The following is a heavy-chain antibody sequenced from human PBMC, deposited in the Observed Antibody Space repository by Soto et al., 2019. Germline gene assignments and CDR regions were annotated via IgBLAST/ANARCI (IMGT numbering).Heavy chain of an antibody. CDR3: ARYTYTSRYSYYGMDV. Sequence: GGSLRLSCLTSGFTFGDYAMSWFLQAPGKGLEWVGVVRSKAYVGTTDYAASVKGRFDISRDDSKSIAYLQMNSVTTEDTAVYFCARYTYTSRYSYYGMDVWGHGTTVTVSS. J-gene: IGHJ6*02. D-gene: IGHD6-13*01. CDR1: GFTFGDYA. V-gene: IGHV3-49*03. CDR2: VRSKAYVGTT.